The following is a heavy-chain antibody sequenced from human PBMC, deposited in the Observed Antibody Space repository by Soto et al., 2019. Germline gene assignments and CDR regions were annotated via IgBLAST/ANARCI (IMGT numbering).Heavy chain of an antibody. Sequence: RGTLRLSCAASGFTYSSYSMNWVSQAPGKGLEWVSYISSSSNIISYADSERGRFTISVDNAKNSLFLQMNSLRDEDTAVYYCVRDKNWGFDYWGHGTLVTVSS. CDR2: ISSSSNII. CDR1: GFTYSSYS. CDR3: VRDKNWGFDY. D-gene: IGHD7-27*01. V-gene: IGHV3-48*02. J-gene: IGHJ4*01.